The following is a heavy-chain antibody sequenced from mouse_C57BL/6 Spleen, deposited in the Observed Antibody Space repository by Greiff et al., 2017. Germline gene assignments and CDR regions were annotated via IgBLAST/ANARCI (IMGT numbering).Heavy chain of an antibody. Sequence: VQLQQSGAELVKPGASVKLSCKASGYTFTEYTIHWVKQRSGQGLEWIGWFYPGSGSIKYNEKFKDKATLTADKSSSTVYMELSRLTSEDSAVYCFARHYGVYEYDGAWFAYWGQGTLVTVSA. CDR1: GYTFTEYT. V-gene: IGHV1-62-2*01. D-gene: IGHD2-4*01. CDR2: FYPGSGSI. CDR3: ARHYGVYEYDGAWFAY. J-gene: IGHJ3*01.